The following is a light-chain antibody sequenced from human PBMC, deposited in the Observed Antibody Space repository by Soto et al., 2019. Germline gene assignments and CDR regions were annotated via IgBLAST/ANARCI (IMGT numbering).Light chain of an antibody. CDR1: QTVLYSSDNRNY. V-gene: IGKV4-1*01. Sequence: DIVMTQSPDSLAVSLGERATINCKSSQTVLYSSDNRNYLAWFQQKPGQPPKPLICWASTRESGVPDRFSGSGSGTNFTLTINTLQAADVALYYCQQYLGLPLTFGGGTKVDIK. J-gene: IGKJ4*01. CDR2: WAS. CDR3: QQYLGLPLT.